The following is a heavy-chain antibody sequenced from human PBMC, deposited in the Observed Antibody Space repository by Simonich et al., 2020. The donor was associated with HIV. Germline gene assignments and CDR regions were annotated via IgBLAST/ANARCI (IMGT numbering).Heavy chain of an antibody. Sequence: QVQLVQSGAEVKKPGASVKVSCKASGYTFTSYDINWVRQATGQGLEWMERMNPNSGNTDYAQKYQGRVTITRDTSISTAYMELSSLRSEDTAVYYCARVQRWFDPWGQGTLVTVSS. CDR2: MNPNSGNT. V-gene: IGHV1-8*03. J-gene: IGHJ5*02. CDR3: ARVQRWFDP. CDR1: GYTFTSYD.